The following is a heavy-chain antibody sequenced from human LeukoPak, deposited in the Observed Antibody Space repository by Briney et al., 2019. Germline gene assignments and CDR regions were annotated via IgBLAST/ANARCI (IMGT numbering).Heavy chain of an antibody. CDR3: ARVSSSGWHGFDY. J-gene: IGHJ4*02. CDR1: GASVSSGSYY. V-gene: IGHV4-61*01. D-gene: IGHD6-19*01. CDR2: IYYSGST. Sequence: SETLSLTCTVSGASVSSGSYYWSWIRQPPGTGLEWIGYIYYSGSTNYNPSLKSRVTISVDTSKNQFSLKLSSVTAADTAVYYCARVSSSGWHGFDYWGQGTLVTVSS.